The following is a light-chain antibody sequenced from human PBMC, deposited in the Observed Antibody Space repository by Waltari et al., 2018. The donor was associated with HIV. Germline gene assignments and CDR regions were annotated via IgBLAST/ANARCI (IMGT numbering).Light chain of an antibody. CDR1: SSNIGAGYD. J-gene: IGLJ2*01. Sequence: QSVLTQPPSISGAPGQRITVSCSGTSSNIGAGYDVHWYQQLPGTAPKLLLYHNKNRPSGVPVRLSASKSDGSASLAITGLKAADEGDYFCQSYDTSLSAWVFGGGTRLTVL. CDR2: HNK. V-gene: IGLV1-40*03. CDR3: QSYDTSLSAWV.